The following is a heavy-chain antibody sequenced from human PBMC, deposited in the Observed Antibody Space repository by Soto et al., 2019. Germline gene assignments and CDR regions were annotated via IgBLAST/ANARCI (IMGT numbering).Heavy chain of an antibody. D-gene: IGHD6-19*01. J-gene: IGHJ3*02. CDR3: ARGVVVAGTTNGFDI. Sequence: PGASLKISCKGSGYRFINYWIGWVRQKPGKGQEWMGIMYPGDSDTIYSPPFQGQVTISVDKSTNTAYLQWSSLKVSDTAMYFCARGVVVAGTTNGFDIWGQGTMVTVSS. CDR1: GYRFINYW. V-gene: IGHV5-51*01. CDR2: MYPGDSDT.